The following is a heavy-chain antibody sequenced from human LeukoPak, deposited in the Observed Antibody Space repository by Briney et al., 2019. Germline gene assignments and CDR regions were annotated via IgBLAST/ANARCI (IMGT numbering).Heavy chain of an antibody. V-gene: IGHV7-4-1*02. CDR1: GYTFTGYY. Sequence: ASVKVSCKASGYTFTGYYMHWVRQAPGQGLEWMGWINTNTGNPTYAQGFTGRFVFSLDTSVSTAYLQISSLKAEDTAVYYCARDNQGDHFDYWGQGTLVTVSS. D-gene: IGHD1-14*01. J-gene: IGHJ4*02. CDR3: ARDNQGDHFDY. CDR2: INTNTGNP.